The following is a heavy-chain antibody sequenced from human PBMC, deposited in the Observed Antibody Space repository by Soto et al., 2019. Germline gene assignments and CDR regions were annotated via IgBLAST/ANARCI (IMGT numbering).Heavy chain of an antibody. V-gene: IGHV3-30*18. CDR1: GFTFSSYG. CDR3: AKDRWVRQLRSYFDY. CDR2: ISYDGINK. Sequence: QVQLVESGGGVVQPGRSLRLSCAASGFTFSSYGMHWVRQAPGKGLEWVAFISYDGINKYYADSVKGRLTISRDNSKNTLYLQMSSLRAEETAVYYCAKDRWVRQLRSYFDYWGQGTLVTVSS. J-gene: IGHJ4*02. D-gene: IGHD4-17*01.